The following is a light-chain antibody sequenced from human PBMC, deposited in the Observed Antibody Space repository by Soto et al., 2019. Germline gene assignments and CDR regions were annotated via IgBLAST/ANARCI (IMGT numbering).Light chain of an antibody. Sequence: EIVLTQSPATLSVSPGARATLSCRASESVSSNVAWYQQKPGQTPRLLIYGASTRATGIPATFSGSGSGTEFTLSISSLQSEHLGVYYCQQDSSWPLTFGGGTKWIS. CDR3: QQDSSWPLT. CDR2: GAS. CDR1: ESVSSN. J-gene: IGKJ4*01. V-gene: IGKV3-15*01.